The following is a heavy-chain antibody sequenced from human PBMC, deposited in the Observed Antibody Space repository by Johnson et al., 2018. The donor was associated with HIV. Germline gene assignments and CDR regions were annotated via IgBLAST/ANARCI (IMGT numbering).Heavy chain of an antibody. CDR3: AMERMGGLDI. CDR2: ISYDGSNK. CDR1: GFIFSSYA. V-gene: IGHV3-30-3*01. J-gene: IGHJ3*02. Sequence: QVQLVESGGGLVQPGGSLRLSCAVSGFIFSSYAMHWVRQAPGKGLEWVAVISYDGSNKYYADSVKGRFTISRDNSKNTLYVQINSLRDEDTAVDYCAMERMGGLDIWGQGTMVTVSS. D-gene: IGHD1-26*01.